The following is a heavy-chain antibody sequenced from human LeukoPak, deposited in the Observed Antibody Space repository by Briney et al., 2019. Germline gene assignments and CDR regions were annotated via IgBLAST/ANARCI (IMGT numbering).Heavy chain of an antibody. CDR2: ISSSGSTI. CDR1: GFTFSDYY. V-gene: IGHV3-11*01. CDR3: ARDAVRDNFDY. D-gene: IGHD3-10*01. J-gene: IGHJ4*02. Sequence: SGGSLRLSCAASGFTFSDYYMSWIRQAPGKGLEWVSYISSSGSTIYYADSVKGRFTISRDNAKNSLYLQMNSLRAEDAAVYYCARDAVRDNFDYWGQGTLVTVSS.